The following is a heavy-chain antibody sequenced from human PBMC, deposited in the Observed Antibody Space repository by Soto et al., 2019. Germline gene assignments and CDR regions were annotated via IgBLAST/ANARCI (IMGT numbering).Heavy chain of an antibody. CDR1: GFTFSDYG. D-gene: IGHD2-15*01. Sequence: QVQLVESGGGVVQPGRSLRLSCAASGFTFSDYGIHWVRQAPGKGLEWVEVIFYDGGTKFYADSVKDRFTISRDSSRNTVFWQMNSLRGEDTAVYYCAREGGGGSLYFDYLGQGTRVTGSS. CDR3: AREGGGGSLYFDY. J-gene: IGHJ4*02. CDR2: IFYDGGTK. V-gene: IGHV3-33*01.